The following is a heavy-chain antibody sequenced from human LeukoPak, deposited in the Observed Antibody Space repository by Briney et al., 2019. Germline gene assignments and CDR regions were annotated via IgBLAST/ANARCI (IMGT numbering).Heavy chain of an antibody. CDR3: AKDRGKEIYLFDY. CDR1: GFTFSSYW. D-gene: IGHD3-10*01. J-gene: IGHJ4*02. CDR2: ISGSGGST. Sequence: GGSLRLSCAASGFTFSSYWMSWVRQAPGKGLEWVSAISGSGGSTYYADSVKGRFIISRDNSKNTLYLQMNSLRAEDTAVYYCAKDRGKEIYLFDYWGQGTLVTVSS. V-gene: IGHV3-23*01.